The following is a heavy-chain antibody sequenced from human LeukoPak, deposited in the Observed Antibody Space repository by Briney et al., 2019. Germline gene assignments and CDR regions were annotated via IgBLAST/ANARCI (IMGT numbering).Heavy chain of an antibody. V-gene: IGHV1-46*01. CDR2: INPNGGSA. J-gene: IGHJ3*02. Sequence: ASVKVSCKASGYTFTTYYIHWVRQAPGQGLEWMGIINPNGGSATSAQRFRGRLTMTRDTSTTTVYMDLSSLRSEDTAVYYCAKVSVFGAFDIWGQGTMVTVSS. CDR1: GYTFTTYY. CDR3: AKVSVFGAFDI. D-gene: IGHD3-16*01.